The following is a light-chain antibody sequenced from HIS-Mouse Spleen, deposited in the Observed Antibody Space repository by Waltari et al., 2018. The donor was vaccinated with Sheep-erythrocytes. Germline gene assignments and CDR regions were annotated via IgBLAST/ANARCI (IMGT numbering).Light chain of an antibody. V-gene: IGLV2-23*01. CDR1: SSDVGSYNL. Sequence: PGQSITISCTGTSSDVGSYNLVSWYQQHPGKAPKLMIYEGSKRPSGVSNRVSGSKSGNTASLTIAGLQAEDEADYYCCSYAGSSTWVFGGGTKLTVL. J-gene: IGLJ3*02. CDR2: EGS. CDR3: CSYAGSSTWV.